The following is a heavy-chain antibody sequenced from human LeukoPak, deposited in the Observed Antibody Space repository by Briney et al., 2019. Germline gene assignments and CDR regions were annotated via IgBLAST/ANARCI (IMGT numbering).Heavy chain of an antibody. CDR1: GGSFSGYY. D-gene: IGHD3-22*01. CDR3: ANGYYDSSGYPYYYYGMDV. V-gene: IGHV4-34*01. CDR2: INHSGST. Sequence: SETLSLTCAVYGGSFSGYYWSWIRQPPGKGLEWIGEINHSGSTNYNPSLKSRVTISVDTSKNQFSLKLRSVTAADTAVYYCANGYYDSSGYPYYYYGMDVWGQGTTVTVSS. J-gene: IGHJ6*02.